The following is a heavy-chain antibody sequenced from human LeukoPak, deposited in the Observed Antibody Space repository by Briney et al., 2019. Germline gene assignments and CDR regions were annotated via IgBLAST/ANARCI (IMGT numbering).Heavy chain of an antibody. CDR1: GFTFGTFG. V-gene: IGHV3-30*02. J-gene: IGHJ3*02. CDR2: IRYDGSNK. D-gene: IGHD1-20*01. CDR3: AKDLSLYNWNPEDAFDI. Sequence: GRSLRLSCAASGFTFGTFGMHWVRQAPGKGLEWVAFIRYDGSNKYYADSVKGRFTISRDNSKNTLYLQMNSLRAEDTAVYYCAKDLSLYNWNPEDAFDIWGQGTMVTVSS.